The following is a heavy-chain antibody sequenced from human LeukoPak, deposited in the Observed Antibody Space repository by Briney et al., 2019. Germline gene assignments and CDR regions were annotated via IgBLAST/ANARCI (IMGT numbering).Heavy chain of an antibody. V-gene: IGHV3-23*01. J-gene: IGHJ4*02. CDR2: ISGSGGST. Sequence: GGSLRLSCAASGFTSSSYSMSWVRQAPGKGLEWVSAISGSGGSTYYADSVKGRFTISRDNSKNTLYLQMNSLRAEDTAVYYCAKDTAMVTGYWGQGTLVTVSS. CDR1: GFTSSSYS. D-gene: IGHD5-18*01. CDR3: AKDTAMVTGY.